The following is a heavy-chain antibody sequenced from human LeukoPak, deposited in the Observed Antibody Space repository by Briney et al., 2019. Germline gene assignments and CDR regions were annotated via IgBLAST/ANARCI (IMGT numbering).Heavy chain of an antibody. V-gene: IGHV4-59*01. CDR1: GGSISSYY. J-gene: IGHJ3*02. CDR2: IYYSGST. CDR3: ARGGPEYDSSAPDAFDI. D-gene: IGHD3-22*01. Sequence: SETLSLTCTVSGGSISSYYWSWIRQPPGKGLEWIGYIYYSGSTNYNPSLKSRVTISVDTSKNQFSLKLSSVTAADTAVYYCARGGPEYDSSAPDAFDIWGQGTMVTVSS.